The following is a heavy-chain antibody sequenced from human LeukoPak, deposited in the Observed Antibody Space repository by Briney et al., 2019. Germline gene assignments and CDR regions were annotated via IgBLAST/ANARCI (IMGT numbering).Heavy chain of an antibody. V-gene: IGHV4-39*07. J-gene: IGHJ6*03. CDR2: IYYSGST. CDR1: GGSISSSSYY. Sequence: DPSETLSLTCTVSGGSISSSSYYWGWIRQPPGKGLEWIGSIYYSGSTYYNPSLKSRVTISVDTSKNQFSLKLSSVTAADTAVYYCARAKYYYYMDVWGKGTTVTVSS. CDR3: ARAKYYYYMDV.